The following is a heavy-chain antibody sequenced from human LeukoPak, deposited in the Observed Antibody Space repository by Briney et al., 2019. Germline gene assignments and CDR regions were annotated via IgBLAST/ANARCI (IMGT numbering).Heavy chain of an antibody. CDR3: ARGPGVTGTIGFDY. Sequence: KPSETLSLTCAVYGGSFSGYYWSWIRQPPGKGLEWIGEINHSGSTNYNPSLKSRVTISVDTSKNQFSLKLSSVTAAGTAVYYCARGPGVTGTIGFDYWGQGTLVTVSS. V-gene: IGHV4-34*01. CDR2: INHSGST. D-gene: IGHD1-7*01. J-gene: IGHJ4*02. CDR1: GGSFSGYY.